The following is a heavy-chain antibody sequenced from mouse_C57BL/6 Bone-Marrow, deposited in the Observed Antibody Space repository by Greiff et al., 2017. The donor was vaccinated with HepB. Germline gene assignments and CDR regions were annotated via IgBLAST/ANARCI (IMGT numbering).Heavy chain of an antibody. Sequence: DVQLQESGGGLVQPGGSLSLSCAASGFTFTDYYMSWVRQPPGKALEWLGFIRNKANGYTTEYSASVKGRFTISRDNSQSILYLQMNALRAEDSATYYCARYKGYSNYPDYWGQGTTLTVSS. D-gene: IGHD2-5*01. V-gene: IGHV7-3*01. CDR2: IRNKANGYTT. CDR1: GFTFTDYY. J-gene: IGHJ2*01. CDR3: ARYKGYSNYPDY.